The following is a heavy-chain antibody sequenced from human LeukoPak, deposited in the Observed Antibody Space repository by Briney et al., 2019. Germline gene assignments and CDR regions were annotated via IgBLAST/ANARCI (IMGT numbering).Heavy chain of an antibody. D-gene: IGHD3-22*01. CDR3: ARAGYYDSSGLFPQVYYYYYYYMDV. Sequence: SETLSLTCTVSGGSISSSSYYWGWIRQPPGKGLEWIGSIYYSGSTYYNPSLKSRVTISVDTSKNQFSLKLSSVTAADTAVYYCARAGYYDSSGLFPQVYYYYYYYMDVWGKGTTVTVSS. J-gene: IGHJ6*03. CDR1: GGSISSSSYY. CDR2: IYYSGST. V-gene: IGHV4-39*07.